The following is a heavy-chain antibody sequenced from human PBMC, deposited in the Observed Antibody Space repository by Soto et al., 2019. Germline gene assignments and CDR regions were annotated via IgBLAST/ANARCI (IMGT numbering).Heavy chain of an antibody. J-gene: IGHJ4*02. D-gene: IGHD3-3*01. Sequence: PSETLSLTCSVSGGSISSSSFYWGWIRQPPGSGLEWIGRIYYTGSANYNPSLNIRFTISVDTSKNQFSLSLSAVTAADTAVYYCARIGFWSAYSPFDXWGQGIPVTVSX. CDR2: IYYTGSA. CDR3: ARIGFWSAYSPFDX. V-gene: IGHV4-39*01. CDR1: GGSISSSSFY.